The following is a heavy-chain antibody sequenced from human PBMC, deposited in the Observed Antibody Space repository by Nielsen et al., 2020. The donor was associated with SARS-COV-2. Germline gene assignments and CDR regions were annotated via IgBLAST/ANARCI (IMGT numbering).Heavy chain of an antibody. D-gene: IGHD1-26*01. CDR1: GYTFTSYP. CDR2: INAGNGNT. Sequence: ASVNVSCKASGYTFTSYPMHWVRQAPGQRLEWMGWINAGNGNTKYSQKFQGRVTITRDTSASTAYMELSSLRSEDTAVYYCAGDLVVGATTWYYMDVWGKGTPVTVSS. V-gene: IGHV1-3*01. CDR3: AGDLVVGATTWYYMDV. J-gene: IGHJ6*03.